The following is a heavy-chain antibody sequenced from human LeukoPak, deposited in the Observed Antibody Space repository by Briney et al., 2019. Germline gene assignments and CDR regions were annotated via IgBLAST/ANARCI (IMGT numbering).Heavy chain of an antibody. J-gene: IGHJ5*02. V-gene: IGHV5-51*01. CDR1: GYSFTSYW. D-gene: IGHD2-2*01. CDR2: IYPGDSET. CDR3: ARLRDIVVVPAATDWFDP. Sequence: GESLKISCKGSGYSFTSYWIGWVRQMPGKGLEWMGIIYPGDSETRYSPSFQGQVTISADKSISTAYLQWSSLKASDTAMYYCARLRDIVVVPAATDWFDPWGQGTLVTVSS.